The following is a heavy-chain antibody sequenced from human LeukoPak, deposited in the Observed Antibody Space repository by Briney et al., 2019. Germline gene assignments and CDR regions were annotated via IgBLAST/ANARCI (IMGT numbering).Heavy chain of an antibody. Sequence: ASVKVSCKTSGYTFANYQISWVRQAPGQGLEWMGWINPNSGGTNYAQKFQGRVTMTRDTSISTAYMELSRLRSDDTAVYYCASMTVDTAMVYYWGQGTLVTVSS. D-gene: IGHD5-18*01. CDR2: INPNSGGT. CDR1: GYTFANYQ. J-gene: IGHJ4*02. V-gene: IGHV1-2*02. CDR3: ASMTVDTAMVYY.